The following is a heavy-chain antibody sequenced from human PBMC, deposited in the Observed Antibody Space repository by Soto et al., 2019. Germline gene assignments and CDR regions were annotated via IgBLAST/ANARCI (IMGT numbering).Heavy chain of an antibody. Sequence: EVQLVESGGGLVQPGGSLRLSCAASGFTVSSNYMSWVRQAPGKGLEWVSVIYSGGSTYYADSVKGRFTISRDNSKNTLYRQMNSLRVEDTAVYYCARERGIWSYYYYMDVWGKGTTVTVSS. D-gene: IGHD3-3*01. CDR3: ARERGIWSYYYYMDV. V-gene: IGHV3-66*01. J-gene: IGHJ6*03. CDR1: GFTVSSNY. CDR2: IYSGGST.